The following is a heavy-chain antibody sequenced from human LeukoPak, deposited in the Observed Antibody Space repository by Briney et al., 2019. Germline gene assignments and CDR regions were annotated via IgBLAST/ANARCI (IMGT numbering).Heavy chain of an antibody. V-gene: IGHV3-23*01. CDR3: VYYDSSGYYYGRLRY. D-gene: IGHD3-22*01. CDR2: ITATGDAT. CDR1: AFTFHSHA. Sequence: PGGSLRLSCAASAFTFHSHAMSWVRQTPGKGLEWVSGITATGDATLYAGSVRGRFTISRDNSKNTLYLHMSNLRAEDTAVYFCVYYDSSGYYYGRLRYWGQGTPVSVSS. J-gene: IGHJ4*02.